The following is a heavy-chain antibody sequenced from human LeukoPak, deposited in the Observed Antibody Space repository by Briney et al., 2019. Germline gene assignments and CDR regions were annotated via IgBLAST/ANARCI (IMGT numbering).Heavy chain of an antibody. CDR2: INPNSGGT. CDR1: GYTFTGYY. D-gene: IGHD3-22*01. J-gene: IGHJ5*02. Sequence: ASVKVSCKASGYTFTGYYMHWVRQAPGQGLEWMGWINPNSGGTNYAQKFQGRVTMTRDTSISTAYMELSRLRSDDTAVYYCARDSFNYYDSSGYYRENWFDHWGQGTLVTVSS. CDR3: ARDSFNYYDSSGYYRENWFDH. V-gene: IGHV1-2*02.